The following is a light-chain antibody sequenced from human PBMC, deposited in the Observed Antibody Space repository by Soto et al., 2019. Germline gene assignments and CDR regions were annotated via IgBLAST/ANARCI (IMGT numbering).Light chain of an antibody. CDR3: SSYAGSNWYV. J-gene: IGLJ1*01. CDR1: NSDVGGYNY. CDR2: EVN. V-gene: IGLV2-8*01. Sequence: QSALTQPPSASGSPGQSVTISCTGTNSDVGGYNYVSWYQQYPGKAPKLIIYEVNERPSGVPDRFSGSKSGNTASLTVSGLXTADEADYYCSSYAGSNWYVFGTGTKLTVL.